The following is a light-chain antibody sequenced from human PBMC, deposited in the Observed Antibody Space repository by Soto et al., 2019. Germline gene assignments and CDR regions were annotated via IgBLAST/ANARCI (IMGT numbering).Light chain of an antibody. J-gene: IGKJ1*01. CDR2: GAS. V-gene: IGKV3-20*01. Sequence: VLTQSPGTLSLSPWERATLSCRASQSVSSSYLAWYQQKPGQAPRLLIYGASSRATGIPARFSGSGSATDFTPTISRLEPEDFAVYYCQQYGSSPCTFGQGTKVDIK. CDR3: QQYGSSPCT. CDR1: QSVSSSY.